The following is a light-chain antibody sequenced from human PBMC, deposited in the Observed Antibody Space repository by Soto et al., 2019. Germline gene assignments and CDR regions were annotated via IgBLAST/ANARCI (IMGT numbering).Light chain of an antibody. Sequence: DIQMTQSPSSLSESVGDRVTITCRASQGISNYLDWYQQKPGKVPKLLIYAASTLQSGFPSRFSGSGSGTDFTLTISSLQPEDVATYYCQNYNGAPWTFGQGTKVEIK. J-gene: IGKJ1*01. CDR2: AAS. CDR1: QGISNY. CDR3: QNYNGAPWT. V-gene: IGKV1-27*01.